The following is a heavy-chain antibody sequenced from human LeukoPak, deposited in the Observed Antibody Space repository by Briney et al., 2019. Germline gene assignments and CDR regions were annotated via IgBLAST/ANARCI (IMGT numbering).Heavy chain of an antibody. CDR2: INPNSGGT. V-gene: IGHV1-2*02. J-gene: IGHJ3*02. CDR1: GYTFTGYY. D-gene: IGHD6-19*01. Sequence: RASVKVSCKASGYTFTGYYMHWVRQAPGQGLEWMGWINPNSGGTNYAQKFQGRVTMTRDTSISTAYMELSRLRSDDTAVYYCARFIAVAGVDAFDIWGQGTMVTVSS. CDR3: ARFIAVAGVDAFDI.